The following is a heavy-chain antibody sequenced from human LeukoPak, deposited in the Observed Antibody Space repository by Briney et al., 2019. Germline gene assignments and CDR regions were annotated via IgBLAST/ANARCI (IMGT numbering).Heavy chain of an antibody. CDR2: IWSGGNT. CDR3: ASATYCGGDCYAFFDD. V-gene: IGHV3-66*02. Sequence: GSLRLSCAASGFSVSTKYMSWVRQAPGKGLEWVSSIWSGGNTYCADSVKGRFTISRDNFKNTVYLQMNSLRAEDTAVYYCASATYCGGDCYAFFDDWGQGTLVTVSS. D-gene: IGHD2-21*02. J-gene: IGHJ4*02. CDR1: GFSVSTKY.